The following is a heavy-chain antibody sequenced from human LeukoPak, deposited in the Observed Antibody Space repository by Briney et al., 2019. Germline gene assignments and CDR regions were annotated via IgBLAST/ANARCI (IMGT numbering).Heavy chain of an antibody. J-gene: IGHJ3*02. CDR3: ATRGYSYGRDAFDI. Sequence: ASVKVSCKASGYTFTSYDINWVRQANGQGLEWMGWMNPNSGNTDYAQKFQGRVTMTRNTSISTAYMELSSLGSEDTAVYYCATRGYSYGRDAFDIWGQGTMVTVSS. D-gene: IGHD5-18*01. CDR1: GYTFTSYD. V-gene: IGHV1-8*01. CDR2: MNPNSGNT.